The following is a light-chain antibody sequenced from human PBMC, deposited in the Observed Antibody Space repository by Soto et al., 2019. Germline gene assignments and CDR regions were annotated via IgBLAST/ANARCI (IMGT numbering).Light chain of an antibody. CDR1: QSISTK. CDR2: DIS. V-gene: IGKV3-20*01. CDR3: QQYGSSPWT. J-gene: IGKJ1*01. Sequence: EIVMTPSPATLSLSPGERANLSCWASQSISTKLAWYQHRPGQAPRLLIYDISNRATGVPARFSGSGSGTDFTLTIRRLEPEDFAVYYCQQYGSSPWTFGQGTKVDIK.